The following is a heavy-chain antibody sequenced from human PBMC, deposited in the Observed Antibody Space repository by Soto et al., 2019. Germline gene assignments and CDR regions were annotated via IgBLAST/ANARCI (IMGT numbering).Heavy chain of an antibody. J-gene: IGHJ4*02. CDR1: GFTFSSYA. CDR2: ISYDGSNK. D-gene: IGHD4-17*01. V-gene: IGHV3-30-3*01. CDR3: ARDHGDPFDY. Sequence: QVQLVESGGGVVQPGRSLRLSCAASGFTFSSYAMHWVRQAPGKGLEWVAVISYDGSNKYYADSVKGRFTISRDNSKNTLYLQMNSLRAEDTAVYYCARDHGDPFDYWGQGTLVTVSS.